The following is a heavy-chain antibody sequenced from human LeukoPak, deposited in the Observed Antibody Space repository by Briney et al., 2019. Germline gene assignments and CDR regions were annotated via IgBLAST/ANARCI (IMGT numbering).Heavy chain of an antibody. J-gene: IGHJ6*02. CDR2: IWYDGSNQ. CDR3: ARDIASVRMDV. D-gene: IGHD2-21*01. V-gene: IGHV3-33*01. CDR1: GFTFRNHG. Sequence: GGSLRLSCAASGFTFRNHGMHWVRQAPGQGLEWVAVIWYDGSNQYYADSVKGRFTISRDNSRNMLYLQVSSLRAEDTAVYYCARDIASVRMDVWGQGTTVIISS.